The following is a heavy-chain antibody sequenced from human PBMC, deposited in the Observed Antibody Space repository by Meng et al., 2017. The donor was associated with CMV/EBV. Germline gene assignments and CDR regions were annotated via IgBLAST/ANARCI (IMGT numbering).Heavy chain of an antibody. CDR3: ARGYYSNYVGYYYYYGMDV. D-gene: IGHD4-11*01. V-gene: IGHV3-48*04. CDR2: ISSSSSTI. CDR1: GFTFSSYS. Sequence: GESLKISCAASGFTFSSYSMNWVRQAPGKGLEWVSYISSSSSTIYYADSVKGRFTISRDNAKNSLYLQMNSLRAEDTAVYYCARGYYSNYVGYYYYYGMDVWGQGTTVTVSS. J-gene: IGHJ6*02.